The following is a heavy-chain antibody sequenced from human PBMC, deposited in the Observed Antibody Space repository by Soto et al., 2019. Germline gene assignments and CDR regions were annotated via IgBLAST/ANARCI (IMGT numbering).Heavy chain of an antibody. CDR2: IDPSDSDT. D-gene: IGHD5-12*01. J-gene: IGHJ4*02. CDR3: ARHATTGYMSPFDS. V-gene: IGHV5-51*01. CDR1: GYTFNNYW. Sequence: LGESLKISCKGSGYTFNNYWIGWVRQMPGKGLEWMGIIDPSDSDTRYRPSFQGQVTISADKSTNTVYLQWSSLKASDTAMYYCARHATTGYMSPFDSWGQGTLVTVSS.